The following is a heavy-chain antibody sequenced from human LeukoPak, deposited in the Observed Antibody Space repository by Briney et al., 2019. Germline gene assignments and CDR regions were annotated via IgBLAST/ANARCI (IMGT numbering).Heavy chain of an antibody. CDR1: DDSIRSSDYF. V-gene: IGHV4-39*01. CDR2: IYYNGNT. D-gene: IGHD2-21*02. Sequence: SETLSLTCTVSDDSIRSSDYFWGWIRQPPGKGLEWIGEIYYNGNTFYNPSLKSRVILSVDTSKSQFSPRLNSVTAADTAIYYCARRSPLLAVTTAHYYDYWGQGTLVTVSS. CDR3: ARRSPLLAVTTAHYYDY. J-gene: IGHJ4*02.